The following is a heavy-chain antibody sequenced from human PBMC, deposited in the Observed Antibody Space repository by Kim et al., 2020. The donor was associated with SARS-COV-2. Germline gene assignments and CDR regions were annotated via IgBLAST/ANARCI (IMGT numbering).Heavy chain of an antibody. Sequence: GGSLRLSCAASGFTFSSYGMHWVRQAPGKGLEWVAVIWYDGSNKYYADSVKGRFTISRDNSKNTLYLQMNSLRAEDTAVYYCAREGDTEQWLAGGYYFDYWGQGTLVTVSS. CDR2: IWYDGSNK. CDR1: GFTFSSYG. J-gene: IGHJ4*02. CDR3: AREGDTEQWLAGGYYFDY. D-gene: IGHD6-19*01. V-gene: IGHV3-33*01.